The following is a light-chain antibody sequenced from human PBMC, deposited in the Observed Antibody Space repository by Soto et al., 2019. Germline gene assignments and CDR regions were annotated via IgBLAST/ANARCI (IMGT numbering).Light chain of an antibody. CDR1: QGISNH. J-gene: IGKJ1*01. Sequence: DIQMTQSPSSLSASVGDRVTITCRASQGISNHLAWYQQKPGKVPKLLSYAASTLQSGVPSRFSGSGPGTDFTLTIRSLQPEDVATYYCQKYNSAWTVGQGTKVEIK. V-gene: IGKV1-27*01. CDR3: QKYNSAWT. CDR2: AAS.